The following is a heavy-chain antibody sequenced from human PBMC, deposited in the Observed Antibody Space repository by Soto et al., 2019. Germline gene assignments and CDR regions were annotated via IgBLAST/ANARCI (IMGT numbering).Heavy chain of an antibody. Sequence: QLQLQESGPGLVKPSETLSLTCTVSGGSISSSSYYWGWIRQPPGKGLEWIGSIYYSGSTYYNPSLKSRVTISVDTSKNQFSLKLSSVTAADTAVYYCARERSIGYGYGYGPYFDYWGQGTLVTVSS. CDR3: ARERSIGYGYGYGPYFDY. CDR2: IYYSGST. CDR1: GGSISSSSYY. D-gene: IGHD5-18*01. J-gene: IGHJ4*02. V-gene: IGHV4-39*02.